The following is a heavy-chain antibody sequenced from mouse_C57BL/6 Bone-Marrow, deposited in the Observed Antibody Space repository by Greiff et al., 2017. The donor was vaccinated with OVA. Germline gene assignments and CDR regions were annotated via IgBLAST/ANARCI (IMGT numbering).Heavy chain of an antibody. CDR2: IDPETGGT. J-gene: IGHJ2*01. V-gene: IGHV1-15*01. D-gene: IGHD2-5*01. CDR3: TGSYSNYGDVDY. CDR1: GYTFTDYE. Sequence: QVQLQQSGAELVRPGASVTLSCKASGYTFTDYEMHWVKQTPVHGLEWIGAIDPETGGTAYNQKFKGKAILTADKSSSTAYMELRSLTSEDSAVYYCTGSYSNYGDVDYGGQGTALTVSS.